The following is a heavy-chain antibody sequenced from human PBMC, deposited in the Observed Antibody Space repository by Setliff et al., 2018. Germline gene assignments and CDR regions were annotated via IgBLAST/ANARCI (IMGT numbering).Heavy chain of an antibody. J-gene: IGHJ6*03. CDR2: INPSGGST. CDR3: ARVRLVATTNYYYYYYMDV. CDR1: GYTFASYY. Sequence: ASVKVSCKASGYTFASYYMHWVRQAPGQGLEWMGIINPSGGSTSYAQKFQGRVTITADESTSTAYMELSSLRSEDTAVYYCARVRLVATTNYYYYYYMDVWGKGTTVTVSS. V-gene: IGHV1-46*01. D-gene: IGHD5-12*01.